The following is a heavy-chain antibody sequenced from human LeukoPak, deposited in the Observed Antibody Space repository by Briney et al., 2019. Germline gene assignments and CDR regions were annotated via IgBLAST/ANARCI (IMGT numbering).Heavy chain of an antibody. CDR2: ISYDGSNK. J-gene: IGHJ4*02. CDR1: GFTFSSYA. CDR3: VRLGSGSEDY. D-gene: IGHD3-10*01. Sequence: GGSLRLSCAASGFTFSSYAMHWVRQAPGKGLEWVAVISYDGSNKYYADSVKGRLTISRDNSKNTLYLQMNSLRAEDTAVYYCVRLGSGSEDYWGQGTLVTVSS. V-gene: IGHV3-30-3*01.